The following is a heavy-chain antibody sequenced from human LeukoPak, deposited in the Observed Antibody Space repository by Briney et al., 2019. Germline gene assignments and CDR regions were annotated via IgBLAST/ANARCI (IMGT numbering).Heavy chain of an antibody. CDR2: IRYDGSNK. CDR3: ASSGGDYDYVWGSYRQTPIDY. J-gene: IGHJ4*02. V-gene: IGHV3-30*02. Sequence: GGSLRLSCAASGFIFSSYGMHWVRQAPGKGLEWVAFIRYDGSNKYYADSVKGRFTISRDNSKNTLYLQMNSLRAEDTAVYYCASSGGDYDYVWGSYRQTPIDYWGQGTLVTVSS. CDR1: GFIFSSYG. D-gene: IGHD3-16*02.